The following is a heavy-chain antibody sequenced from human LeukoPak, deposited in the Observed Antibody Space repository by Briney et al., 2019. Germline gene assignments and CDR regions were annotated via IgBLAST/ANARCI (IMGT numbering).Heavy chain of an antibody. D-gene: IGHD6-19*01. CDR2: ISSSSNYI. CDR1: GFTFSSYD. Sequence: SGGSLRLSCAASGFTFSSYDMNWVRQAPGKGLEWVSSISSSSNYIHYADSVKGRFTISRDNAKNSLYLQMNSLRAEDTAVYFCARGTLGAWGWWGQGTLVTVSS. CDR3: ARGTLGAWGW. J-gene: IGHJ4*02. V-gene: IGHV3-21*01.